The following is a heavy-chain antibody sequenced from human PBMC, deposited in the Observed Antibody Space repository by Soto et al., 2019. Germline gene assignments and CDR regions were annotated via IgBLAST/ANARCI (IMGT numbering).Heavy chain of an antibody. CDR1: GFTFSHNW. CDR3: ARGSSGYGLMWFGEFLSSFDY. V-gene: IGHV3-7*01. J-gene: IGHJ4*02. CDR2: IKENGSEK. D-gene: IGHD3-10*01. Sequence: EVQLVDSGGGLVQPGGSRRRSCAAAGFTFSHNWMNWFRQAPGKGLEWLANIKENGSEKFYVDSVKGRFTISRDNGKNSLYLQMNSLTADDTAVYYCARGSSGYGLMWFGEFLSSFDYWGQGTLVTVSS.